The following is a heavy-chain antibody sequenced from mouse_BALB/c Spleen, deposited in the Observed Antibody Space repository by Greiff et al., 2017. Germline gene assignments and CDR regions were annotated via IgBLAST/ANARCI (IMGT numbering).Heavy chain of an antibody. Sequence: VQLQPSGAELVRSGASVKLSCTASGFNIKDYYMHWVKQRPEQGLEWIGWIDPENGDTEYAPKFQGKATMTADTSSNTAYLQLSSLTSEDTAVYYCNARYDYDVEDYAMDYWGQGTSVTVSS. D-gene: IGHD2-4*01. V-gene: IGHV14-4*02. CDR1: GFNIKDYY. CDR3: NARYDYDVEDYAMDY. J-gene: IGHJ4*01. CDR2: IDPENGDT.